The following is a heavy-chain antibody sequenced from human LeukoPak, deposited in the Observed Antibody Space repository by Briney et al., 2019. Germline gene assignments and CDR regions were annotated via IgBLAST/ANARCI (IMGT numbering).Heavy chain of an antibody. J-gene: IGHJ6*03. CDR1: GGSIRGSSYN. CDR2: IHYTGST. V-gene: IGHV4-39*07. CDR3: AGTGGSFYFYYYMDV. Sequence: SETLSLTCTVSGGSIRGSSYNWGWIRQPPGKGLDWIGSIHYTGSTYYNPSLKSRVTISVDTSKNQFSPKLSSVTAADTAVYYCAGTGGSFYFYYYMDVWGKGTTVTVSS. D-gene: IGHD1-26*01.